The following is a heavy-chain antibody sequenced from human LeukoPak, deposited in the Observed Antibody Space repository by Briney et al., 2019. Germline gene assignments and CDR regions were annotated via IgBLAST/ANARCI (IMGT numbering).Heavy chain of an antibody. Sequence: GGTLRLSCAASGFTFSSYGMSWVRQAPGKGLEWVSAISGSGGSTYYADSVKGRFTISRDNSKNTLYLQMNSLRAEDTAVYYCAKDSTMFRGVTQDWGQGTLVTVSS. J-gene: IGHJ4*02. CDR2: ISGSGGST. CDR1: GFTFSSYG. CDR3: AKDSTMFRGVTQD. V-gene: IGHV3-23*01. D-gene: IGHD3-10*01.